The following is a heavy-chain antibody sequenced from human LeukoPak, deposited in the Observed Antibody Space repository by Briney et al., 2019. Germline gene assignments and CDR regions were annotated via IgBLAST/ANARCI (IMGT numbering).Heavy chain of an antibody. D-gene: IGHD3-22*01. Sequence: ASVKVSCKASGYTFTSYYMHWVRQAPGQGLEWMGIINPSGGSTSYAQKLQGRVTMTRDMSTSTVYMELSSLRSEDTAVYYCASHYDSSGLDYWGQGTLVTVSS. CDR2: INPSGGST. CDR1: GYTFTSYY. CDR3: ASHYDSSGLDY. J-gene: IGHJ4*02. V-gene: IGHV1-46*01.